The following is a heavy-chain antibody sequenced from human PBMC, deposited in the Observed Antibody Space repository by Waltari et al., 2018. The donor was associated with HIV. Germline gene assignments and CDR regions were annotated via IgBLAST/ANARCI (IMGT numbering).Heavy chain of an antibody. D-gene: IGHD5-12*01. V-gene: IGHV1-69*01. CDR2: IIAMHPSP. CDR1: GGILSNYS. Sequence: QVQLVQSGAEVKEPGSSVRVSCKASGGILSNYSVNWVRQAPGQGLEWMGGIIAMHPSPNYAVKVMGRLTVTADEPTTTVFMQLNSLTFDDTAVYYCARAAGQWLQPFDYWGQGSLVTVSS. J-gene: IGHJ4*02. CDR3: ARAAGQWLQPFDY.